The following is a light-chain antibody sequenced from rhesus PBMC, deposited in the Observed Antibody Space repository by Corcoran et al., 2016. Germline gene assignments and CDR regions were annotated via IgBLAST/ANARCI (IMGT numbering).Light chain of an antibody. V-gene: IGKV3-10*01. CDR3: YQHSRGFT. CDR2: ATS. CDR1: QSVSSY. J-gene: IGKJ4*01. Sequence: QVILTQSPATLSLSPGERATLSCRASQSVSSYLAWYQQKPGQAPRPLIYATSNRATGIPDRFSGSGSGTDFTLTISSLEPEDVGVYHCYQHSRGFTFGGGTKVELK.